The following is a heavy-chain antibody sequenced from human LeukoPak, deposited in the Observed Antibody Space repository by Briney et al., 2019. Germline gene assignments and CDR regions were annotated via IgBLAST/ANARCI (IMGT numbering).Heavy chain of an antibody. V-gene: IGHV3-30*03. Sequence: GGSLRLSCVVSGFTFKTYSMNWVRQAPGKGLEWVAVISYDGSNKYYADSVKGRFTISRDNSKNTLYLQMNSLRAEDTAVYYCAREIWEQLVDYGIDVWGQGTTVTVSS. D-gene: IGHD6-13*01. CDR2: ISYDGSNK. CDR1: GFTFKTYS. J-gene: IGHJ6*02. CDR3: AREIWEQLVDYGIDV.